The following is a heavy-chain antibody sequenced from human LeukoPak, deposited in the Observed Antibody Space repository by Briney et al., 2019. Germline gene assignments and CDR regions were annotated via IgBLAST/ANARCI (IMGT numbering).Heavy chain of an antibody. J-gene: IGHJ6*03. CDR2: INHSGST. D-gene: IGHD3-16*02. CDR1: GGSFSGYY. CDR3: ARGYDYVWGSYRYSDYYYYYYMDV. V-gene: IGHV4-34*01. Sequence: SETLSLTCSVYGGSFSGYYWSWIRQPPGKGLEWIGEINHSGSTNYNPSLKSRVTISVDTSKNQFSLKLSSVTAADTAVYYCARGYDYVWGSYRYSDYYYYYYMDVWGKGTTVTVSS.